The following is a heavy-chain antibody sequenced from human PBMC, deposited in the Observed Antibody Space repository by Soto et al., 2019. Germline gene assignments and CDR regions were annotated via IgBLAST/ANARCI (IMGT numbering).Heavy chain of an antibody. CDR1: GFTFSSYE. D-gene: IGHD3-10*01. J-gene: IGHJ4*02. CDR3: ARVQRDYYAREYFDY. Sequence: EVQLVESGGGLVQPGGSLRLSCAASGFTFSSYEMNWVRQAPGKGLEWVSYISSSGSTIYYADSVKGRFTISRDNAKNSLYLQMNSLRAEDTAVYYCARVQRDYYAREYFDYWGQGTLVTVSS. V-gene: IGHV3-48*03. CDR2: ISSSGSTI.